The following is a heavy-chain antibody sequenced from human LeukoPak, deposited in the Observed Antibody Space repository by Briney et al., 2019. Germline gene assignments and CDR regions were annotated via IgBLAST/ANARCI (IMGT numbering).Heavy chain of an antibody. CDR3: ARDFRSVDYYDSSGYYPLYYYYYYMDV. CDR1: GFTFSSYW. CDR2: IKQDGSEK. D-gene: IGHD3-22*01. V-gene: IGHV3-7*01. J-gene: IGHJ6*03. Sequence: GGSLRLSCAASGFTFSSYWMSWVRQAPGKGLEWVANIKQDGSEKYYVDSVKGRFTISRDNAKSSLYLQMNSLRAEDTAVYYCARDFRSVDYYDSSGYYPLYYYYYYMDVWGKGTTVTISS.